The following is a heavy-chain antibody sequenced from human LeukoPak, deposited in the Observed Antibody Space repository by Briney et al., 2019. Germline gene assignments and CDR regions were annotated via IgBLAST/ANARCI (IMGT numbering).Heavy chain of an antibody. J-gene: IGHJ3*02. CDR3: ARALILPGGPGPDAFDI. CDR2: IIPIFGTA. D-gene: IGHD1-14*01. V-gene: IGHV1-69*05. CDR1: GGTFSSYA. Sequence: ASVKVSCKASGGTFSSYAISWVRQAPGQGVEWMGGIIPIFGTANYAQKFQGRVTITTDESTSTAYMELSSLRSEDTAVYYCARALILPGGPGPDAFDIWGQGTMVTVSS.